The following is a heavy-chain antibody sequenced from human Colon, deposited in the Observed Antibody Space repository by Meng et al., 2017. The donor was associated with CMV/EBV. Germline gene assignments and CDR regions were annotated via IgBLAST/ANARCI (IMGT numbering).Heavy chain of an antibody. CDR2: INPNSGGT. CDR3: ATVSSGYYLYFQH. Sequence: GQLGQCGAEVKKPGASVKVSCKASGYTFTGYYMHWVRQAPGQGLEWMGWINPNSGGTNYAQKFQGRVTMTRDTSISTAYMELSRLRSDDTAVYYCATVSSGYYLYFQHWGQGTLVTVSS. V-gene: IGHV1-2*02. J-gene: IGHJ1*01. CDR1: GYTFTGYY. D-gene: IGHD3-22*01.